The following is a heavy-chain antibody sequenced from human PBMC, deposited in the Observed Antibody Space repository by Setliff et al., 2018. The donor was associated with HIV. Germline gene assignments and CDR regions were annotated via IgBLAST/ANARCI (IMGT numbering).Heavy chain of an antibody. D-gene: IGHD1-1*01. CDR3: AGEFPGGTKGFDY. J-gene: IGHJ4*02. Sequence: GASVKVSCKASGYTFTSYILHWVRQAAGQGLEWVGRIAPSSGGIHYAQKFQDRVTMTRDTSTSTVYMDLSRLRSEDTAVYYCAGEFPGGTKGFDYWGQGTLVTVSS. CDR2: IAPSSGGI. V-gene: IGHV1-46*01. CDR1: GYTFTSYI.